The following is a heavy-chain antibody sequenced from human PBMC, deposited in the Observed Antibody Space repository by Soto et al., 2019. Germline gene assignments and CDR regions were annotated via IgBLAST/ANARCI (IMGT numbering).Heavy chain of an antibody. Sequence: GGSLRLSCASSGFTFSGYWMSLVRQAPGKGLEWVANIKQDGSEKYYVDSVKGRFTISRDNAKNSFYLQMNSLRAEDTAVYYCARDRGWSLFDYWGQGTLVTVSS. CDR2: IKQDGSEK. J-gene: IGHJ4*02. CDR3: ARDRGWSLFDY. V-gene: IGHV3-7*01. CDR1: GFTFSGYW. D-gene: IGHD6-19*01.